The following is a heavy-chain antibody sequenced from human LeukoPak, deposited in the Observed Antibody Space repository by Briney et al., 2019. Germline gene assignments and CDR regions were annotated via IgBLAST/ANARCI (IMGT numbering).Heavy chain of an antibody. CDR3: ARTGVSGTYEFDY. D-gene: IGHD3-16*01. J-gene: IGHJ4*02. Sequence: GGSLRLSCAASGFTFSSYGMSWVRQTPGRGLEWVSTISGSGGSTYYADSVKGRFTVSRDNSKNTLYLQMNNLRAEDTALYYCARTGVSGTYEFDYWGQGTLVTVSS. V-gene: IGHV3-23*01. CDR1: GFTFSSYG. CDR2: ISGSGGST.